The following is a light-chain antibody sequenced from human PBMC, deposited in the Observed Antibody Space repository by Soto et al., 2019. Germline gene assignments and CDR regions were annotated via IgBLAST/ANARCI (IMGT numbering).Light chain of an antibody. J-gene: IGLJ1*01. CDR2: EVS. Sequence: QSVLTQPASVSGSPGQSITISCTGTSSDVRGYNYVSWYQQHPGKAPKLMIYEVSNRPSGVSNRFSGSKSGNTASLTISGLQAEDEADYYCSSYTSSSTLLVFGTGTKVTVL. CDR1: SSDVRGYNY. V-gene: IGLV2-14*01. CDR3: SSYTSSSTLLV.